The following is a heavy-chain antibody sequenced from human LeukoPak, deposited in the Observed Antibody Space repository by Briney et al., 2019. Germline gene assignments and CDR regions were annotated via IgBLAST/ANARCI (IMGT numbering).Heavy chain of an antibody. CDR1: GFTFSSYA. D-gene: IGHD5-18*01. CDR2: ISGSGGST. V-gene: IGHV3-23*01. Sequence: PGGSLRLSCAASGFTFSSYAMSWVRQAPGKGLEWVSAISGSGGSTYYADSVKGRFTISRDNSKNALYLQMNSLRAEDTAVYYCAKGRGYSYGYFFDYWGQGTLVTVSS. CDR3: AKGRGYSYGYFFDY. J-gene: IGHJ4*02.